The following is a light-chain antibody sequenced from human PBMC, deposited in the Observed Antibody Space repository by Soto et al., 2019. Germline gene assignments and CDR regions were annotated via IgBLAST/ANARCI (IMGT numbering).Light chain of an antibody. CDR2: GAS. J-gene: IGKJ4*01. CDR1: QSVNNNW. Sequence: EIVLTQSPGTLSLSPGESATLSCRASQSVNNNWLAWYQHQPGQAPRLLIYGASSRANGIPDRFSGSGSGTDVTLIISRLEPEDFAVYSCQQYGSSPLTFGMGTKVEIK. V-gene: IGKV3-20*01. CDR3: QQYGSSPLT.